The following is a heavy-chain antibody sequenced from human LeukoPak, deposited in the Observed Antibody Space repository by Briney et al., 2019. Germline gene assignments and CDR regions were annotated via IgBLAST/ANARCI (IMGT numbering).Heavy chain of an antibody. CDR1: GYTFTGYY. J-gene: IGHJ5*02. Sequence: ASVKVSCKTSGYTFTGYYIHWVRQAPGQGLEWMGWINPNSGGTNYAQKFQGRVTMTRDTSISTAYMELSRLRSDDTAVYYCASSDDYVWGSYRSWGQGTLVTVSS. CDR2: INPNSGGT. D-gene: IGHD3-16*02. V-gene: IGHV1-2*02. CDR3: ASSDDYVWGSYRS.